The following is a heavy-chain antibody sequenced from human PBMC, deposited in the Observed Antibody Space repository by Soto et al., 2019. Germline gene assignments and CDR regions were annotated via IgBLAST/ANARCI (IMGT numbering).Heavy chain of an antibody. CDR2: ISSSSSYI. V-gene: IGHV3-21*01. CDR3: AREEYCTNGVCYVAYYYYYGMDV. Sequence: EVQLVESGGGLVKPGGSLRLSCAASGFTFSSYSMNWVRQAPGKGLEWVSSISSSSSYIYYADSVKGRFTISRDNAKNSLYLQMNSLRAEDTAVYYCAREEYCTNGVCYVAYYYYYGMDVWGQGTTVTVSS. J-gene: IGHJ6*02. CDR1: GFTFSSYS. D-gene: IGHD2-8*01.